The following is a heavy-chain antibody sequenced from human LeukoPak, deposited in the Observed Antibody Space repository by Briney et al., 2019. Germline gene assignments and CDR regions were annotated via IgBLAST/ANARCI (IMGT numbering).Heavy chain of an antibody. V-gene: IGHV3-30*18. CDR2: ISYDGSNK. D-gene: IGHD3-10*01. J-gene: IGHJ4*02. CDR1: GFTFSSYG. CDR3: AKGYYYGSGSYDY. Sequence: GGSLRLSCAASGFTFSSYGMHWVRQAPGKGLEWVAVISYDGSNKYYADSVKGRFTISRDNSKNTLYLQMNSLRAEDTAVYYCAKGYYYGSGSYDYWGQGTLVAVSS.